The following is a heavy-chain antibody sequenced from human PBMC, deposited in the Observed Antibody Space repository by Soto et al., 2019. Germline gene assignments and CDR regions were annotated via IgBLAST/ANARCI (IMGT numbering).Heavy chain of an antibody. J-gene: IGHJ4*02. Sequence: QVQLVQSGAEVKKPGASVKVSCKASGYNFMPYGVNWVRQAPGQGLEWMGWISPWKGNTNYAQSFQGRVTMTTDTSTSTAYMELRSLTSDDTAVYYCARDLDPSGSYYTDYWGPGTLVTFAS. CDR2: ISPWKGNT. CDR1: GYNFMPYG. D-gene: IGHD3-10*01. CDR3: ARDLDPSGSYYTDY. V-gene: IGHV1-18*04.